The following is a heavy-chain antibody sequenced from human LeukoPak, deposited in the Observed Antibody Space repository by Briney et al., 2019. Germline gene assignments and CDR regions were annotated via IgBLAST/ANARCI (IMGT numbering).Heavy chain of an antibody. D-gene: IGHD3-16*02. J-gene: IGHJ4*02. V-gene: IGHV3-23*01. CDR3: AKHGDNVWGSFRFGLDY. Sequence: VGSLRLSCAASGFTFNTYAMSWVRQAPGKGLEWVSLIIGSGNSIHYADSVKGRFTISRDNFKNTVFLQLNSLRPEDTAVYYCAKHGDNVWGSFRFGLDYWGQGTLVTVSS. CDR1: GFTFNTYA. CDR2: IIGSGNSI.